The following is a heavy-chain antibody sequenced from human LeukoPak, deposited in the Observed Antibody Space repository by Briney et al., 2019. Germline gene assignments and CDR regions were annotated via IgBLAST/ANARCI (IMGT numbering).Heavy chain of an antibody. J-gene: IGHJ1*01. CDR3: ARDQGILHEAVGSPMRH. CDR2: SKSQTDGGTT. CDR1: GFTFTNAW. D-gene: IGHD2-15*01. V-gene: IGHV3-15*01. Sequence: PGGSLRLSCAASGFTFTNAWMSWVRQAPGKVLEWIGRSKSQTDGGTTDYAAPVKGRFTISRDDSKNTVYLQMNSLRAEDTAVYYCARDQGILHEAVGSPMRHWGQGTLVTVSS.